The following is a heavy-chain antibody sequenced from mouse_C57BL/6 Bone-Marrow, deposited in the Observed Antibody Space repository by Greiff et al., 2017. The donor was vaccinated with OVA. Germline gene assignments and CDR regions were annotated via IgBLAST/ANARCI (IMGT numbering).Heavy chain of an antibody. V-gene: IGHV5-17*01. CDR3: ARINYWYFDV. J-gene: IGHJ1*03. CDR1: GFTFSDYG. CDR2: ISSGSSTI. Sequence: VQLKESGGGLVKPGGSLKLSCAASGFTFSDYGMHWVRQAPEQGLEWVAYISSGSSTIYYADTVKGRFTISRDNAKNTLFLQMTSRRSEDTAMYYCARINYWYFDVWGTGTTVTVSS.